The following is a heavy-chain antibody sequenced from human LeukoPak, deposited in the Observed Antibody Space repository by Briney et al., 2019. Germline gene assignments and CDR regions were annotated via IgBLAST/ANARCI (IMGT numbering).Heavy chain of an antibody. V-gene: IGHV4-31*03. CDR2: IHNTGST. Sequence: PSETLSLTCTVSGVSISSGGYYWSRIRQHPGKGPEWIGYIHNTGSTYYNPSLKSRVTISADTSKNQFSLKLSSVTAADTAVYYCARAPHSTGDRFEYWGQGTLVTVSS. D-gene: IGHD2-8*02. CDR1: GVSISSGGYY. CDR3: ARAPHSTGDRFEY. J-gene: IGHJ4*02.